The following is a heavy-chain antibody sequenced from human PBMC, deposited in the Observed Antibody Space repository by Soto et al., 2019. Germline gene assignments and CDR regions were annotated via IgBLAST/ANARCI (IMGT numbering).Heavy chain of an antibody. V-gene: IGHV3-23*01. Sequence: GGSLRLSCAASGFTFNNYAMSWVRQAPGKGLEWVSSISSGGGGTYYADSVKGRFTISRDNSKNTLYLQMNSLRAEDTALYYCAKYASSSWSLFDYWGQGTLVTVSS. CDR1: GFTFNNYA. J-gene: IGHJ4*02. D-gene: IGHD6-13*01. CDR3: AKYASSSWSLFDY. CDR2: ISSGGGGT.